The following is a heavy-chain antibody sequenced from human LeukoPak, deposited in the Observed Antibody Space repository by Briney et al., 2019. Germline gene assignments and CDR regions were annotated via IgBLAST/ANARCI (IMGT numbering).Heavy chain of an antibody. J-gene: IGHJ5*02. CDR2: IKSKTDGGTT. CDR3: TTRIAARRIWFDP. D-gene: IGHD6-6*01. CDR1: GFTFSNAW. V-gene: IGHV3-15*01. Sequence: GGSLRLSCAASGFTFSNAWMSWVRQAPGKGLEWVGRIKSKTDGGTTDYAAPVKGRFTISRDDSTNTLYLQMNSLKTEDTAVYYCTTRIAARRIWFDPWGQGTLVTVSS.